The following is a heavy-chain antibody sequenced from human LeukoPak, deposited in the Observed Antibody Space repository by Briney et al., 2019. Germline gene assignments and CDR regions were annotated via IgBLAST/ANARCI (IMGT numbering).Heavy chain of an antibody. CDR2: TYYRSKWYN. CDR1: GDSLSSNRVA. CDR3: ARDVYGMDV. Sequence: SQTLSLTCAISGDSLSSNRVAWNWIRQSPSRGLEWLGRTYYRSKWYNEYAVSVKSRITINPDTSKNQFSLHLNSVTPEDTAVYYCARDVYGMDVWGQGTTVTVSS. J-gene: IGHJ6*02. V-gene: IGHV6-1*01.